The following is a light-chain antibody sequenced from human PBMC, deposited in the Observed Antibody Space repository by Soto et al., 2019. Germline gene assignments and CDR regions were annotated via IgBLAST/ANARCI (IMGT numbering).Light chain of an antibody. CDR1: SEHSTYA. Sequence: QLVLTQSPSASASLGASVKITCTLSSEHSTYAIAWHQKQPEKGPRYLMKVDNDGRHTKEDGIPDRFSGSSAGAERYLTISSRQSDDEADYYSHTCGSGIRIFGGGTKVTVL. V-gene: IGLV4-69*01. J-gene: IGLJ2*01. CDR2: VDNDGRH. CDR3: HTCGSGIRI.